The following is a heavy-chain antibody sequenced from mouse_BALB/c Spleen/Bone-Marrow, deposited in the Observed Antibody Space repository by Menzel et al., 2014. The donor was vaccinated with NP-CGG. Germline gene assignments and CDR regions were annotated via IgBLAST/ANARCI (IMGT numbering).Heavy chain of an antibody. J-gene: IGHJ2*01. CDR1: GYTFTSYW. V-gene: IGHV1S132*01. Sequence: QVQPQQSGAELVKPGASVKLSCKTSGYTFTSYWIQWVKQRPGQGLGWIGEIFPGTVTPYYNEKFKGKATLTIDTSSSTASMQLSSLTSEDSAVYFCARRGYGYLDYWGQGTTLTVSS. CDR2: IFPGTVTP. CDR3: ARRGYGYLDY. D-gene: IGHD2-10*02.